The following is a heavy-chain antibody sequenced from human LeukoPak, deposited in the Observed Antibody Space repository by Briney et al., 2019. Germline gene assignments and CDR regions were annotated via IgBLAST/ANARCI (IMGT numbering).Heavy chain of an antibody. V-gene: IGHV1-69*01. CDR1: GGTFSNYA. J-gene: IGHJ4*02. CDR3: ARDQGYCSGGSCYSDC. Sequence: GSSVKVSCKASGGTFSNYAISWVRQAPGQGLEWMGGIIPIFGTANYAQKFQGRVTITADESTSTAYMELSSLRSEDTAVYYCARDQGYCSGGSCYSDCWGQGTLVTVSS. D-gene: IGHD2-15*01. CDR2: IIPIFGTA.